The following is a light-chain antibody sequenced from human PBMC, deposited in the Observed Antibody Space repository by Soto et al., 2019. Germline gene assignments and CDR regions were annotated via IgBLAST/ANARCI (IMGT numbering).Light chain of an antibody. CDR3: SSYAGRDTLGM. CDR2: DVT. CDR1: SSDVGGYNF. J-gene: IGLJ3*02. Sequence: QSALIQPRSVSGSPGQSVTISCTGTSSDVGGYNFVSWYQQHPGKVPRLMIYDVTKRPTWVPDRFSGSKSGNTASLTISGLLFEDEADYYCSSYAGRDTLGMFGGGTKVTVL. V-gene: IGLV2-11*01.